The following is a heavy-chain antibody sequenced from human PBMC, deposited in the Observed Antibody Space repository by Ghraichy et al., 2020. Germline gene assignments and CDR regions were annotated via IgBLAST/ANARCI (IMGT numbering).Heavy chain of an antibody. CDR1: GGTFITYA. V-gene: IGHV1-69*06. CDR3: ASMERGARGYCSGGSCYEYFQY. Sequence: SVKVSCKASGGTFITYAISWVRQAPGQGLEWMGGIIPFFSTTKYAQKFQGRVTITADKSTSTAYMDLSSLRSEDTAVYYCASMERGARGYCSGGSCYEYFQYCGQGTLVTVSS. J-gene: IGHJ1*01. D-gene: IGHD2-15*01. CDR2: IIPFFSTT.